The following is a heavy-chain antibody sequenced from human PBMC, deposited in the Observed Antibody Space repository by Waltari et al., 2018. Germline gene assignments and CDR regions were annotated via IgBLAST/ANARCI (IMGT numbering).Heavy chain of an antibody. J-gene: IGHJ4*02. V-gene: IGHV4-38-2*02. CDR3: AKGSHYDFWSGYYSGDFDH. CDR2: MYHTGST. D-gene: IGHD3-3*01. CDR1: GYSISSGYY. Sequence: QAQLQESGPGLVRPSETLSLTCTVSGYSISSGYYWGWIRQPPGKGLEYIGSMYHTGSTYLNPSLKSRVTISVDTSKNQLSLQLSSVTAADTAVYYCAKGSHYDFWSGYYSGDFDHWGQGTLVTVSS.